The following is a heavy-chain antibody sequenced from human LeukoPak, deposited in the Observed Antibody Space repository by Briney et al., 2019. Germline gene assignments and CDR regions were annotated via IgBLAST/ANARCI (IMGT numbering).Heavy chain of an antibody. CDR1: GFTFSSYS. CDR3: ARESPERFGDYVFDI. CDR2: ISSSSSYI. Sequence: GGSLRLSCAASGFTFSSYSMNWVRQAPGKGLEWVSSISSSSSYIYYADSVKGRFTISRDNAKNSLYLQLNSLRAEDTAMYYCARESPERFGDYVFDIWGEGTMVTVSS. J-gene: IGHJ3*02. D-gene: IGHD4-17*01. V-gene: IGHV3-21*01.